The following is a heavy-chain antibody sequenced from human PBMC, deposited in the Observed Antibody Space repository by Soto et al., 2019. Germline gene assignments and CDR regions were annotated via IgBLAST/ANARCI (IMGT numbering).Heavy chain of an antibody. J-gene: IGHJ4*02. CDR3: AKGPPGYSSGWYVY. D-gene: IGHD6-19*01. CDR1: GFTFSSYA. CDR2: ISGSGGST. V-gene: IGHV3-23*01. Sequence: GGSLRLSCAASGFTFSSYAMSLVRQAPGKGLEWVSAISGSGGSTYYADSVKGRFTISRDNSKNTLYLQMNSLRAEDTAVYYCAKGPPGYSSGWYVYWGQGTLVTVSS.